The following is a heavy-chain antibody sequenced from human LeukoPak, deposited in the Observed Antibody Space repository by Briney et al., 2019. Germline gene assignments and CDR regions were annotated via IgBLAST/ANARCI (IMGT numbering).Heavy chain of an antibody. V-gene: IGHV3-74*01. CDR1: GLTFSSYW. CDR3: ARGEVADY. J-gene: IGHJ4*02. D-gene: IGHD2-15*01. Sequence: GGSLRLSCEASGLTFSSYWMHWVRQAPGKGLVWVSRIDSDGSRISYVDSVKGRFTISRDNAKNTLYLQMNSLRAEDTAVYYCARGEVADYWGQGTLVTVSS. CDR2: IDSDGSRI.